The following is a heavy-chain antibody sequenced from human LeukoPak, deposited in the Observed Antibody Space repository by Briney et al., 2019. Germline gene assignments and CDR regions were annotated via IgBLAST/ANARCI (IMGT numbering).Heavy chain of an antibody. V-gene: IGHV4-34*01. CDR2: INHSGST. J-gene: IGHJ6*03. D-gene: IGHD2-2*01. CDR3: ASQSGVVPANYYYYMDV. CDR1: GGSFSGYY. Sequence: PSETLSLTCAVHGGSFSGYYWSWIRQPPGKGLEWIGEINHSGSTNYNPSLKSRVTISVDTSKNQFSLKLSSVTAADTAVYYCASQSGVVPANYYYYMDVWGKGTTVTVSS.